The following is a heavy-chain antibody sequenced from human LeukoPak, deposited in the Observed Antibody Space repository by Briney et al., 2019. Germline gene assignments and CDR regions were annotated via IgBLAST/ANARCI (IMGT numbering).Heavy chain of an antibody. Sequence: GRSLRLSCAASGFTFSSYGMHWVRQAPGKGLEWVAVISYDGSNKYHADSVKGRFTISRDNSKNTLYLQMNSLRAEDTAVYYCAREGVWRQQLVDYYYGMDVWGQGTTVTVSS. J-gene: IGHJ6*02. CDR2: ISYDGSNK. CDR1: GFTFSSYG. D-gene: IGHD6-13*01. CDR3: AREGVWRQQLVDYYYGMDV. V-gene: IGHV3-30*03.